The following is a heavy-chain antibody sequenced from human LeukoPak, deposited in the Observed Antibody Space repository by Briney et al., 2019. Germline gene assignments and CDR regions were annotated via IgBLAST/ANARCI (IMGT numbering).Heavy chain of an antibody. CDR1: GYTFTSYA. D-gene: IGHD3-22*01. CDR2: INTNTGNP. CDR3: ARDSVPMIVVVIADPEYFQH. V-gene: IGHV7-4-1*02. Sequence: ASVKVSCKASGYTFTSYAMNWVRQAPGQGLEWMGWINTNTGNPTYAQGFTGRFVFSLETSVSTAYLQISSLKAEDTAVYYCARDSVPMIVVVIADPEYFQHWGQGTLVTVSS. J-gene: IGHJ1*01.